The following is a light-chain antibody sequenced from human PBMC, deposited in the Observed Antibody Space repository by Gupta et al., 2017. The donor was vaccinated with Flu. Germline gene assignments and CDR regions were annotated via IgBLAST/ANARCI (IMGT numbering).Light chain of an antibody. CDR2: GNS. CDR1: RSNIGAGYD. Sequence: QSVLTQPPPVSGAPGPTVPISCTGSRSNIGAGYDVHWYQQLPGTAPKLVIYGNSNRPSGVPDRFSGSKSGTSASLSITGLHAEDEADYYCQSYDSSLSGSVFGGGTKLTVL. V-gene: IGLV1-40*01. CDR3: QSYDSSLSGSV. J-gene: IGLJ2*01.